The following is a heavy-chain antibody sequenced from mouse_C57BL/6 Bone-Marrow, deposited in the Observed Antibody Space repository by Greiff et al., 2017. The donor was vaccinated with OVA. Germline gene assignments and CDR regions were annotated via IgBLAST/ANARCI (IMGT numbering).Heavy chain of an antibody. CDR2: IYPGDGDT. J-gene: IGHJ2*01. CDR1: GYAFSSSW. Sequence: QVQLQQSGPELVKPGASVKISCKASGYAFSSSWMNWVKQRPGKGLEWIGRIYPGDGDTNYNGKFKGKATLTADKSSSTAYMQLSSLTSEDSAVYFCARPLTTVVAYYFDYWGQGTTLTVSS. CDR3: ARPLTTVVAYYFDY. D-gene: IGHD1-1*01. V-gene: IGHV1-82*01.